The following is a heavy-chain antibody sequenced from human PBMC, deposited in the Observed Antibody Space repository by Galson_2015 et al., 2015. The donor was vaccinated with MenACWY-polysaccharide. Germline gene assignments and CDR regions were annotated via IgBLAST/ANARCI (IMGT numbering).Heavy chain of an antibody. CDR3: AREGLVEAFEN. Sequence: SLRLCCATSGFIFTNHWMSWVRQGPGKGLEWGANIRQDGFEKYHVDSGKGRFTISRDNAENSVFLQMNSLRVEDTAVYYCAREGLVEAFENWGQGTMVTVSS. D-gene: IGHD2-8*02. CDR2: IRQDGFEK. J-gene: IGHJ3*02. CDR1: GFIFTNHW. V-gene: IGHV3-7*01.